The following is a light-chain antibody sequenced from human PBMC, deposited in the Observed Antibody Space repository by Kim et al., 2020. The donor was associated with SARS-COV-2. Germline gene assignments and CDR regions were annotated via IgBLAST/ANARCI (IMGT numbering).Light chain of an antibody. CDR3: QQLSNGPLT. CDR2: DAS. J-gene: IGKJ4*01. Sequence: EIVLTQSPATLSLSPGERATLSCRASQSVSSYLAWYQQKPGQAPRLLIYDASNRATGIPARFSGSGSGTDFTLTISSLEPEDFAVYYCQQLSNGPLTLVGRTKGDIK. CDR1: QSVSSY. V-gene: IGKV3-11*01.